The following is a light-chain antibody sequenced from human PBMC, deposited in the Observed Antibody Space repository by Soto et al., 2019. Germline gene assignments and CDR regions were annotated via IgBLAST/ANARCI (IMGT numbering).Light chain of an antibody. CDR1: QVISNF. CDR3: QQRTDWPIT. J-gene: IGKJ5*01. V-gene: IGKV1-9*01. CDR2: AAS. Sequence: DIQLTQSPSFLSASVGDRVTITCRASQVISNFLAWYQQKPGTAPKLLIYAASTLQGGVPSRFSGSGSGTDFTLTISSLEPEDFAVYSCQQRTDWPITFGQGTRLEIK.